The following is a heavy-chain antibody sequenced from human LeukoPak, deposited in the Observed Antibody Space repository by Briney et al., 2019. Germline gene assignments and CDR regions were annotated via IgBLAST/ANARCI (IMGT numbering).Heavy chain of an antibody. CDR3: ATDIPHGSGSYSYFDY. CDR1: GYTFTGYY. V-gene: IGHV1-2*02. J-gene: IGHJ4*02. D-gene: IGHD3-10*01. CDR2: IKPDSGGT. Sequence: ASVKVSCKASGYTFTGYYVHWVRQAPGQGLEWVAWIKPDSGGTNYAQKFQGRVTVAWDTSISTAYMEVTRLRSDDTAVYYCATDIPHGSGSYSYFDYWGQGTLVTVSS.